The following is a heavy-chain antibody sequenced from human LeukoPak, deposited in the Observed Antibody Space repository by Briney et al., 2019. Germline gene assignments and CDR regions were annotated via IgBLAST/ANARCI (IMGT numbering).Heavy chain of an antibody. CDR3: AREHSSGYGY. D-gene: IGHD6-19*01. V-gene: IGHV3-30*02. Sequence: GGSLRLSCAASGFTLSRYAMHWVRQAPGKGLEWVAFLQSDGNNRYYADSVKGRFTISRDNSKNTLFLQMSSLRAEDTAVYYCAREHSSGYGYWGQGTLVTVSS. CDR1: GFTLSRYA. J-gene: IGHJ4*02. CDR2: LQSDGNNR.